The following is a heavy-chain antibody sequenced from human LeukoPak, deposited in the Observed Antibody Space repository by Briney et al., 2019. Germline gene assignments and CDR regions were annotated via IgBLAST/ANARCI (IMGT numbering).Heavy chain of an antibody. Sequence: PGRSLRLSCAASGFTFSSYGMDWVRQAPGKGLEWVAVIWYDGSNKYYADSVKGRFTISRDNSKNTLYLQMNSLRAEDTAVYYRAKFGREYYYMDVWGKGTTVTVSS. D-gene: IGHD3-10*01. CDR1: GFTFSSYG. CDR2: IWYDGSNK. V-gene: IGHV3-33*06. CDR3: AKFGREYYYMDV. J-gene: IGHJ6*03.